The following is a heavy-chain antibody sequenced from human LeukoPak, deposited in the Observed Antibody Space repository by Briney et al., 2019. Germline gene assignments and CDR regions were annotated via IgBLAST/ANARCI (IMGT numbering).Heavy chain of an antibody. Sequence: GGSLRLSCAASGFTFSSYNMNWVRQAPGKGLEWVSSISSSSRYIYYADSVKGRFTISRDNAKNSLYLQMNSLRAEDTAVYYCARGGDYEFDIWGQGTMVTVSS. V-gene: IGHV3-21*01. CDR2: ISSSSRYI. D-gene: IGHD3-16*01. J-gene: IGHJ3*02. CDR3: ARGGDYEFDI. CDR1: GFTFSSYN.